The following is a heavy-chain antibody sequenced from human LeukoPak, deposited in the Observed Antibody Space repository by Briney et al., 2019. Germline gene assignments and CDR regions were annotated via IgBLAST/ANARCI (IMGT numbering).Heavy chain of an antibody. CDR2: IYPGDSDT. D-gene: IGHD3-22*01. V-gene: IGHV5-51*01. CDR1: GNSFTSYW. J-gene: IGHJ3*02. CDR3: ARPNYYDSIGDGFDI. Sequence: GESLKISCKGSGNSFTSYWIAWVRQMPGRGLEWMGIIYPGDSDTRYSPSFRGQVTISVDKSISTAYLQWSSLKASDTAMYYCARPNYYDSIGDGFDIWGQGTMVTVSP.